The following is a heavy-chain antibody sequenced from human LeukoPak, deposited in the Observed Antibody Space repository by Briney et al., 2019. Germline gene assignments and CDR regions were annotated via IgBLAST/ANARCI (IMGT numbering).Heavy chain of an antibody. CDR2: INPNSGGT. J-gene: IGHJ6*03. V-gene: IGHV1-2*06. CDR3: ARLWLDPKREYYYMYV. CDR1: GYTFTSYY. Sequence: ASVKVSCKASGYTFTSYYMHWVRQAPGQGLEWMGRINPNSGGTNYAQKFQGRVTMTRDTSISTAYMELSRLRSDDTAVYYCARLWLDPKREYYYMYVWGKRTTVTVSS. D-gene: IGHD5-18*01.